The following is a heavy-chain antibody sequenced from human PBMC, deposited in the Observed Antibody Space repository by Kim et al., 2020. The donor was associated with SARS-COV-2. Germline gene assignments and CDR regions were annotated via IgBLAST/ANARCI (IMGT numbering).Heavy chain of an antibody. Sequence: SETLSLACSVSGATLSLYDWSWIRQPPGKGLQWIGYIFRSGATQYNPSLDSRVAISLDTSKKNVFLRLTSVTAADTAVYYCARDAGSGTFDVWGQGTMVT. V-gene: IGHV4-59*01. CDR2: IFRSGAT. J-gene: IGHJ3*01. CDR1: GATLSLYD. D-gene: IGHD1-26*01. CDR3: ARDAGSGTFDV.